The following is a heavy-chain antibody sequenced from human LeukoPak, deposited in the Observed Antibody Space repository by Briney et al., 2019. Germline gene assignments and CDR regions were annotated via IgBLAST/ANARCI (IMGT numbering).Heavy chain of an antibody. V-gene: IGHV3-7*01. J-gene: IGHJ4*02. Sequence: PEGSLRLSCAASGFAFSSSWMSWVRQAPGKGLEWVANIKPDGGVKNYVASLKGRFTISRDNTKNSLYLEVNSLRADDTALYYCARNLNFDAHGYWGQGTLVTVSS. CDR2: IKPDGGVK. CDR3: ARNLNFDAHGY. CDR1: GFAFSSSW. D-gene: IGHD3-22*01.